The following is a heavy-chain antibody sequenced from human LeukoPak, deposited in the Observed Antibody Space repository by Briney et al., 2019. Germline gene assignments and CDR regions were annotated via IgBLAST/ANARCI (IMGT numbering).Heavy chain of an antibody. Sequence: SETLSLTCTVSGGSISNYYWSWIRQSPGKGLEWIAYISHSGSTDYNPSLRSRVTISADTSMDQLSLQVKSVTAADTAVYYCASRALMFLYWYFDLWGRGTLVTVSS. CDR1: GGSISNYY. CDR3: ASRALMFLYWYFDL. CDR2: ISHSGST. V-gene: IGHV4-59*01. J-gene: IGHJ2*01. D-gene: IGHD3-10*02.